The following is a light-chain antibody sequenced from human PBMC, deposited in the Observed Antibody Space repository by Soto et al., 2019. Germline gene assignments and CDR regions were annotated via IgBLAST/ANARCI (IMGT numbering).Light chain of an antibody. CDR1: ETISTF. J-gene: IGKJ5*01. Sequence: DIQLTQSPSSLSASVGDRVTMTCRASETISTFLNWYQHKPGKAPKCLISASSRLQSGVPSRFSGSGSGTDFTLTIDSLRPEELASYYCQQSYSSSAITFGPGTRLEI. V-gene: IGKV1-39*01. CDR2: ASS. CDR3: QQSYSSSAIT.